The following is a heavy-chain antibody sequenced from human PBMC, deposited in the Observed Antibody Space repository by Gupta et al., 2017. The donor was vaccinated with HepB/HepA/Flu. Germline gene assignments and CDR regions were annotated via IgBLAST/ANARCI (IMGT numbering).Heavy chain of an antibody. V-gene: IGHV3-66*01. CDR2: IYVGGST. CDR3: ARDDGGDYDLDN. D-gene: IGHD4-17*01. CDR1: GFTVNNDY. Sequence: EVQLVESGGGLVQPGGSLRLSCVASGFTVNNDYMTWVRQAPGRGLEWVSVIYVGGSTYYADSVKGRFTISRDNSKNTLYLHMNNLRADDTAVFYCARDDGGDYDLDNWGQGTLVTVSS. J-gene: IGHJ4*02.